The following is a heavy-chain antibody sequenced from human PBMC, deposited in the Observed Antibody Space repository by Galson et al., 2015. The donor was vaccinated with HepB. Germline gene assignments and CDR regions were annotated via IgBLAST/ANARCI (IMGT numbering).Heavy chain of an antibody. D-gene: IGHD3-10*01. CDR2: IYPDDSDT. J-gene: IGHJ4*02. V-gene: IGHV5-51*01. CDR1: GYSFNNYW. Sequence: QSGAEVKQPGQSLTISCKASGYSFNNYWIGWVRQMPGEGLEWMGIIYPDDSDTRYSPSFQGQVTISADKSISTVYLQWSSLKASDIAMYYCAREVGGRGLLDYWGQGTLVTVSS. CDR3: AREVGGRGLLDY.